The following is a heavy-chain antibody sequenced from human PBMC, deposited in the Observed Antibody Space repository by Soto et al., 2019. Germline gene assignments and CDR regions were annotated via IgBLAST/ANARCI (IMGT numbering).Heavy chain of an antibody. V-gene: IGHV4-59*01. Sequence: SETLSLTCTVSGGSISSYYWSWIRQPPRKGLEWIGYIYYSGSTNYNPSLKGRVTISVDTSKNQFSLKLSSVTAADTAVYYCAREGVSSSWYYYYGMDVWGQGTTVTVSS. CDR2: IYYSGST. J-gene: IGHJ6*02. D-gene: IGHD6-13*01. CDR3: AREGVSSSWYYYYGMDV. CDR1: GGSISSYY.